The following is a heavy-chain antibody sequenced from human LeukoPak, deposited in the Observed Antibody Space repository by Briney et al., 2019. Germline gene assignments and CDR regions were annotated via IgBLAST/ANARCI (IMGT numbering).Heavy chain of an antibody. CDR1: GYSFTDYW. V-gene: IGHV5-51*01. J-gene: IGHJ4*02. CDR2: IYPGDSDT. CDR3: ARRSGGIAAEY. Sequence: GESLKISCKASGYSFTDYWIARVRQMPGKGLEWMGIIYPGDSDTMYSPSFQGQVTISADKSISTAYLQWSSLKASDTATYYCARRSGGIAAEYWGQGTLVTVSS. D-gene: IGHD6-25*01.